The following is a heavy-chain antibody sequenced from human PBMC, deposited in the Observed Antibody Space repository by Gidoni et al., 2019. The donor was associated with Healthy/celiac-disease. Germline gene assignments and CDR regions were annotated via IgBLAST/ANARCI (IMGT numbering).Heavy chain of an antibody. J-gene: IGHJ4*02. CDR1: GFTFSGSA. D-gene: IGHD3-22*01. CDR3: TRHAFYDSSGYDY. Sequence: EVQLVESGGGLVQPGGSLKLSCAASGFTFSGSAMHWVRQASGKGLEWVGRIRSKANSYATAYAASVKGRFTISRDDSKNTAYLQMNSLKTEDTAVYYCTRHAFYDSSGYDYWGQGTLVTVSS. CDR2: IRSKANSYAT. V-gene: IGHV3-73*01.